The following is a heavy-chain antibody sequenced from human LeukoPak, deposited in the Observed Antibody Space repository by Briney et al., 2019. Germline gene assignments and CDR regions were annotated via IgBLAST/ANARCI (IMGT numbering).Heavy chain of an antibody. V-gene: IGHV1-3*01. CDR3: ARVGWLVSGFDY. CDR2: INAGNGNT. D-gene: IGHD6-19*01. CDR1: GYTFTSYA. J-gene: IGHJ4*02. Sequence: ASVKVSCKASGYTFTSYAMHWVRQAPGQRLEWMGWINAGNGNTKYSQKFQGRVTITRDTSASTAYMGLSSLRSEDTAVYYCARVGWLVSGFDYWGQGTLVTVSS.